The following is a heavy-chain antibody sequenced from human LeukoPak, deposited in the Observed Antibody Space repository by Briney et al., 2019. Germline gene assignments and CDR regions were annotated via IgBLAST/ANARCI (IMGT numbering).Heavy chain of an antibody. CDR2: INPNSGGT. CDR3: AKDDSSSWHGGWGFDY. CDR1: GYTSTGYY. D-gene: IGHD6-13*01. J-gene: IGHJ4*02. V-gene: IGHV1-2*02. Sequence: ASVKVSCKASGYTSTGYYMHWVRQAPGQGLEWMGWINPNSGGTNYAQKFQGRVTMTRDTSISTAYMELSRLRSDDTAVYYCAKDDSSSWHGGWGFDYWGQGTLVTVSS.